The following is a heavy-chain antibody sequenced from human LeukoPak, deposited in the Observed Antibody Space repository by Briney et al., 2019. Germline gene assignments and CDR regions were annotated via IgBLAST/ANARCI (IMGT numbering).Heavy chain of an antibody. V-gene: IGHV3-30*03. J-gene: IGHJ4*02. CDR3: ARDIDLGYCSGGSCRDFDY. CDR1: GFTFSSYG. Sequence: PGGSLRLSCAASGFTFSSYGMHWVRQAPGKGLEWVAVISYDGSNKYYADSVKGRFTISRDNSKNTLYLQMNSLRAEDTAVYYCARDIDLGYCSGGSCRDFDYWGQGTLVTVSS. D-gene: IGHD2-15*01. CDR2: ISYDGSNK.